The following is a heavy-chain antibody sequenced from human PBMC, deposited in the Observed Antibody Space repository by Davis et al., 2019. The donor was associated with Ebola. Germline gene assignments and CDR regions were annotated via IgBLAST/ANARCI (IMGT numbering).Heavy chain of an antibody. CDR1: GDSISNYF. CDR3: AKDHRLSSGTHPGGVDY. D-gene: IGHD1-14*01. Sequence: PSETLSLTCTVSGDSISNYFWGWIRQPAGKGLEWIGRISASGSTSHNPSLKSRVTMSSDTSMNQFSLRLNYVTASDTAVYYCAKDHRLSSGTHPGGVDYWGQGTLVTVSS. V-gene: IGHV4-4*07. J-gene: IGHJ4*02. CDR2: ISASGST.